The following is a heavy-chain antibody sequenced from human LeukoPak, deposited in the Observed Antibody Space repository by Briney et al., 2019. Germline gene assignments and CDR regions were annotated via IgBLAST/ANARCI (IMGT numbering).Heavy chain of an antibody. D-gene: IGHD2-2*01. Sequence: PGGSLRLSCAASGLTFSGYWMNWVRQAPGKGLEWVGRIRPKTANYATAYAESVKGRFTISRDDSKNTAYLQMDSLKTEDTAVYYCTRHTIDYWGQGTLVTVSS. CDR2: IRPKTANYAT. CDR3: TRHTIDY. J-gene: IGHJ4*02. V-gene: IGHV3-73*01. CDR1: GLTFSGYW.